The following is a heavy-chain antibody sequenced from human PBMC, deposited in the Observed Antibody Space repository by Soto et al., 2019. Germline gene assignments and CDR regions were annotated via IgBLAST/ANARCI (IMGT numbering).Heavy chain of an antibody. CDR2: IIPSFTTP. CDR1: GDTFSSYA. Sequence: SVKVSCKASGDTFSSYAISWVRQAPGQGLEWMGEIIPSFTTPNYAQKFQGRVTITADESTKTVYMELSSLRSEDTAVYYCARVPATVTPWFDPWGKGTLVTVSS. V-gene: IGHV1-69*13. CDR3: ARVPATVTPWFDP. J-gene: IGHJ5*02. D-gene: IGHD4-17*01.